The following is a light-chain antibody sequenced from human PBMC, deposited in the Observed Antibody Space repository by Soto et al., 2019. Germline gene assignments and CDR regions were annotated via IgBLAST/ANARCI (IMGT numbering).Light chain of an antibody. V-gene: IGKV3-15*01. CDR3: QQYNNWPWT. CDR1: QSISDT. J-gene: IGKJ1*01. Sequence: EIVMKQSPATLSVSPGGRATLSCRASQSISDTLAWYQQKPGQAPRLLIHGASTRATGFPGRFSGSGSGTDFTLTISSLQPEDFAVYYCQQYNNWPWTFGQGTKVDIK. CDR2: GAS.